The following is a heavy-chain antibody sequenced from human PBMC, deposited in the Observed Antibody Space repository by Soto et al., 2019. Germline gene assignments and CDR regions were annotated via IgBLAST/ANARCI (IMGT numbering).Heavy chain of an antibody. V-gene: IGHV1-3*01. CDR2: INAGNGNT. D-gene: IGHD1-20*01. Sequence: GASVKVSCKASGYTFTSYAMHWVRQAPGQRLEWMGWINAGNGNTKYSQKFQGRVTMTRDTSTSTVYMELSSLRSEDTAVYYCARDLRINGMDVWGQGTTVTVSS. J-gene: IGHJ6*02. CDR3: ARDLRINGMDV. CDR1: GYTFTSYA.